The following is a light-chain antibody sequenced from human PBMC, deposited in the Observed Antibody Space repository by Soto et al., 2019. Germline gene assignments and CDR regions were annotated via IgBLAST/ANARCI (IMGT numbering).Light chain of an antibody. CDR1: NGDVGAYNY. Sequence: QAVLTQPASVSGSPGQSITISCTGTNGDVGAYNYVSWYQQHPGKAPRLMIYDVSNRPSGASNRFSGSKSGNTASLTISGLQAEDEADYYCSSFTNTYSYVFGTGTKVTVL. J-gene: IGLJ1*01. CDR2: DVS. V-gene: IGLV2-14*01. CDR3: SSFTNTYSYV.